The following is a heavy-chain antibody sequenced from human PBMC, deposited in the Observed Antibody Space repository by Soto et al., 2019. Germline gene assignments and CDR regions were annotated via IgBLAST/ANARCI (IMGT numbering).Heavy chain of an antibody. CDR3: PKEERYSRGWFPGDY. CDR2: ISGSGGST. Sequence: VQLLESGGGLVQPGGSLRLSCAASGFTFSSYALSWVRQAPGKGLEWVSAISGSGGSTYYADSVKGRFTISSDNSKNTLYLQRNSLRAEDTAVYYCPKEERYSRGWFPGDYWGQGTLVTVSS. V-gene: IGHV3-23*01. J-gene: IGHJ4*02. D-gene: IGHD6-19*01. CDR1: GFTFSSYA.